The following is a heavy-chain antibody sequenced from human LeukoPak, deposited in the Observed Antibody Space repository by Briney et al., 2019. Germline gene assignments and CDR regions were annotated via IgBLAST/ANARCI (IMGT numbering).Heavy chain of an antibody. V-gene: IGHV4-59*01. Sequence: SETLSLTCTVSGASFSNYYWSWIRQPPGKGLEWIGYIHYSGGTNSNPSLKSRVTISVDTSKNQFSLKLSSVTAADTAVYYCARDLRGYYGSGSYYNALLPSDYYGMDVWGQGTTVTVSS. J-gene: IGHJ6*02. D-gene: IGHD3-10*01. CDR1: GASFSNYY. CDR3: ARDLRGYYGSGSYYNALLPSDYYGMDV. CDR2: IHYSGGT.